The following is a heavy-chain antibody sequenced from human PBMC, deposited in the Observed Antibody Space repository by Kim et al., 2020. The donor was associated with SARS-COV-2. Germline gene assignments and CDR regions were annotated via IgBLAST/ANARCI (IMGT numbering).Heavy chain of an antibody. CDR2: ISSSGSTI. CDR3: ARDSGDYEAGGYNWFDP. J-gene: IGHJ5*02. V-gene: IGHV3-48*03. CDR1: GFTFSSYE. Sequence: GGSLRLSCAASGFTFSSYEMNWVRQAPGKGLEWVSYISSSGSTIYYADSVKGRFTISRDNAKNSLYLQMNSLRAEDTAVYYCARDSGDYEAGGYNWFDPWGQGTLVTVSS. D-gene: IGHD4-17*01.